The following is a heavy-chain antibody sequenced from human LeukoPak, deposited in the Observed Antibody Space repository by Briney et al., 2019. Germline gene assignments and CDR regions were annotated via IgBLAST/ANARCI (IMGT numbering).Heavy chain of an antibody. D-gene: IGHD3-10*01. V-gene: IGHV4-39*07. CDR1: GGSITSSTYY. CDR2: IYYTGST. Sequence: SETLSLTCTVSGGSITSSTYYWGWIRQPPGKGLEWIGSIYYTGSTYYNPSLKSRVTISTDTSKNQFSLNLTSVTAADTAVYFCARHKIVRAGHDAFDIWGQGTMVTVSS. J-gene: IGHJ3*02. CDR3: ARHKIVRAGHDAFDI.